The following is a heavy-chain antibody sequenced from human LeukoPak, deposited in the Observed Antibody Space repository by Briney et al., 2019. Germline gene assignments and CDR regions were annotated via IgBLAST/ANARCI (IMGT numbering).Heavy chain of an antibody. CDR2: IGTAGDT. Sequence: GGSLRLSCAASGFTFSSYDMHWVRQATGKGLEWVSAIGTAGDTYYPGSVKGRFTISRENAKNSLYLQMNSLRAGDTAVYYCARAAPDYGGENFDYWGQGTLVTVSS. D-gene: IGHD4-23*01. V-gene: IGHV3-13*01. J-gene: IGHJ4*02. CDR3: ARAAPDYGGENFDY. CDR1: GFTFSSYD.